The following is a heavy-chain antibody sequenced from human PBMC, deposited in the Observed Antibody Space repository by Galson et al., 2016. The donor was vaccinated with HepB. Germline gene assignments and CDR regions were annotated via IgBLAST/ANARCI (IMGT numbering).Heavy chain of an antibody. V-gene: IGHV3-9*01. J-gene: IGHJ4*02. D-gene: IGHD3-10*01. CDR1: GFTFDDYA. Sequence: LRLSCAASGFTFDDYAMHWVRQAPGKGLEWVSGISWNSGGIGYADSVKGRFTISRDNAKNSLYLQMNSLRAEDTAFYYCAEGGYGSGDYYTVDYWGQGTLVTVSS. CDR3: AEGGYGSGDYYTVDY. CDR2: ISWNSGGI.